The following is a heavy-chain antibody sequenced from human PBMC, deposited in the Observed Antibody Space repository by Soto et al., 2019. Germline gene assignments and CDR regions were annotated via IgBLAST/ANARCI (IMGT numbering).Heavy chain of an antibody. J-gene: IGHJ4*02. CDR3: ATSREAAGTD. CDR2: IKQDGVVK. Sequence: PWGSLRLSCAACGFTFNTWWISWVRQAPWKGLEWLANIKQDGVVKYYVDSVRGRFTISRDNAKNSLYLQMNSLRAEDTAVYYCATSREAAGTDWGQGTLVTVSS. CDR1: GFTFNTWW. D-gene: IGHD6-13*01. V-gene: IGHV3-7*01.